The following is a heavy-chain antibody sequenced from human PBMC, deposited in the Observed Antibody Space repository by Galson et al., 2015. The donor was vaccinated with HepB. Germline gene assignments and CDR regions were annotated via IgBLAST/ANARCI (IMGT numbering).Heavy chain of an antibody. CDR3: AKATSPIVVVTTLDY. V-gene: IGHV3-23*01. CDR1: GFTFSSYA. Sequence: SLRLSCAASGFTFSSYAMSWVRQAPGKGLEWVSAISGSGGSTYYADSVKGRFTISRDNSKNTLYLQMNSLRAEDTAVYYCAKATSPIVVVTTLDYWGQGTLVTVSS. CDR2: ISGSGGST. J-gene: IGHJ4*02. D-gene: IGHD3-22*01.